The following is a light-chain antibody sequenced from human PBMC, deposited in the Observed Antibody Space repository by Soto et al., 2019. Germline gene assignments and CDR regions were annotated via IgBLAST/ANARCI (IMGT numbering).Light chain of an antibody. CDR1: QSVSSSY. J-gene: IGKJ2*01. Sequence: EIGLTQSPGTLSLSPGERATLSCRASQSVSSSYLAWYQQKPGQAPRLLIYGASSMATGNPDRFSGSGSGSEFSIPVSRPAPEDSGVYYCQEYGNSPTSTFGRGTRLEIK. V-gene: IGKV3-20*01. CDR3: QEYGNSPTST. CDR2: GAS.